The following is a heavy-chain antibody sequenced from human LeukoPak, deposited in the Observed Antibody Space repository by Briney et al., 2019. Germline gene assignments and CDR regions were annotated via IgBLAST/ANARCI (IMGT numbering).Heavy chain of an antibody. CDR1: GYTFTAYY. J-gene: IGHJ4*02. CDR2: IDPSGGGT. Sequence: ASVKVSCKASGYTFTAYYMHWVRQAPGQGLEWMGIIDPSGGGTSYAQKFQGRVTLTRDTSTSIVYMELSSLTPEDTAVYYCASLGSGSSPIIDFDYWGQGTLVTVCS. V-gene: IGHV1-46*01. D-gene: IGHD3-10*01. CDR3: ASLGSGSSPIIDFDY.